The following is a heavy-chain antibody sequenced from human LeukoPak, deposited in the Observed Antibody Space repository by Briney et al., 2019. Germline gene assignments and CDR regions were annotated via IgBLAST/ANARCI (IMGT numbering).Heavy chain of an antibody. CDR1: GYTFTGYY. J-gene: IGHJ4*02. CDR2: INPNSGGT. V-gene: IGHV1-2*02. CDR3: AKTPYYYDSSGYYYALDY. Sequence: ASVKVSCKASGYTFTGYYMHWVRQAPGQGLEWMGWINPNSGGTNYAQKFQGRVTMTRDTSISTAYMELSSLRSEDTAVYYCAKTPYYYDSSGYYYALDYWGQGTLVTVSS. D-gene: IGHD3-22*01.